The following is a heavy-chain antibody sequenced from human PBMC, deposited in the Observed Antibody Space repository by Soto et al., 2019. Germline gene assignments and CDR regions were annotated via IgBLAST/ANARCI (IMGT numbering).Heavy chain of an antibody. CDR1: GFVFSDYA. J-gene: IGHJ4*02. Sequence: PVGSLRLSCVASGFVFSDYAMSWVRQAPGKGLEWVSAISAGGVDTCYADSVKGRFTVSRANSKNTLYLQMNSLRAEDTAIYYCANVPIWCGGSSCYTEGFDSWGQGTLVTVSS. CDR3: ANVPIWCGGSSCYTEGFDS. D-gene: IGHD2-21*01. V-gene: IGHV3-23*01. CDR2: ISAGGVDT.